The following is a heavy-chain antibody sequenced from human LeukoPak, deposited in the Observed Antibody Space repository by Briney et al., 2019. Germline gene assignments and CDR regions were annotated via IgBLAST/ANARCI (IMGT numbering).Heavy chain of an antibody. Sequence: PVKVSCKASGGTFSSYAISWVRQAPGQGLEWMGRIIPILGIANYAQKFQGRVTITADKSTSTAYMELSSLRSEDTAVYYCARVAYYYDSSVEYWGQGTLVTVSS. CDR3: ARVAYYYDSSVEY. D-gene: IGHD3-22*01. J-gene: IGHJ4*02. V-gene: IGHV1-69*04. CDR1: GGTFSSYA. CDR2: IIPILGIA.